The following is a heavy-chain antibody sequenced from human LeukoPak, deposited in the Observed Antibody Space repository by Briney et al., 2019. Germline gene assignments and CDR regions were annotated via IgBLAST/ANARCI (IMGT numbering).Heavy chain of an antibody. V-gene: IGHV1-2*02. CDR3: ARSSRYDIWTGYPY. CDR2: INANSGGT. CDR1: GYTFTGYY. D-gene: IGHD3-9*01. J-gene: IGHJ4*02. Sequence: ASVKVSCKASGYTFTGYYMHWVRQAPGQGLEWMGWINANSGGTNYAQKFQGRVTMTRDTSVSTAYMELSRLRSDDTAVYYCARSSRYDIWTGYPYWGQGTLVTVSP.